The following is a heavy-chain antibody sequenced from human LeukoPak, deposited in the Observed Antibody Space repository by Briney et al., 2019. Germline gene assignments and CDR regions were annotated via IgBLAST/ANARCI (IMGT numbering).Heavy chain of an antibody. CDR2: ISAYNDKI. D-gene: IGHD3-22*01. Sequence: ASVKVSCKASGYTFSRYGMTWVRQAPGQGLEWMGWISAYNDKINYAQKFQGRVTMTTDTSTSTADMELWSLRSDDTAVYYCARDLDSSGYYRSDALDIWGQGTVVTVSS. J-gene: IGHJ3*02. CDR3: ARDLDSSGYYRSDALDI. V-gene: IGHV1-18*01. CDR1: GYTFSRYG.